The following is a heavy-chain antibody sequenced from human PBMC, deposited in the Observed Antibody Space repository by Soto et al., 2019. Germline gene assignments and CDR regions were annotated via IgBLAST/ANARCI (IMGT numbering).Heavy chain of an antibody. Sequence: PSETLSLTCTVSGGSISCGDYYWSWVRQNPGKGLEWIGHIYHSGRTFYNPSLKSRVTISVDTSKNQFSLNLSSVTAADTAVYYCARWVEVSLDYFDSWGQGTPVTVSS. J-gene: IGHJ4*02. D-gene: IGHD2-15*01. CDR2: IYHSGRT. CDR1: GGSISCGDYY. CDR3: ARWVEVSLDYFDS. V-gene: IGHV4-31*03.